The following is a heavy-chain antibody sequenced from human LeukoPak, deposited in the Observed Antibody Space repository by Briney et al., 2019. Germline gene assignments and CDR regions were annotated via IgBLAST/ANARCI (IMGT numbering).Heavy chain of an antibody. V-gene: IGHV3-66*01. Sequence: GGSLRLSCAASGFTVSSNYMSWVRQAPGKGLEWVSVIYSGGSTYYADSVKGRFTISRDNSKDTLYLQMNSLRAEDTAVYYCAREYRGEYYFAYWGQGTLVTVCS. CDR2: IYSGGST. J-gene: IGHJ4*02. CDR1: GFTVSSNY. D-gene: IGHD3-10*01. CDR3: AREYRGEYYFAY.